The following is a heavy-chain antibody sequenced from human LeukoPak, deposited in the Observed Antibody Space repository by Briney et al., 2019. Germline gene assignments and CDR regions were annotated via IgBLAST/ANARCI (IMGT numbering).Heavy chain of an antibody. V-gene: IGHV1-2*02. Sequence: ASVKVSCKTSGYIFTSYYMHWVRQAPGQGLEWMGWINPNSGGTNYAQKFQGRVTMTRDTSISTAYMELSRLRSDDTAVYYCARAHYGSGSYYGFDPWGQGTLVTVSS. CDR3: ARAHYGSGSYYGFDP. J-gene: IGHJ5*02. CDR1: GYIFTSYY. D-gene: IGHD3-10*01. CDR2: INPNSGGT.